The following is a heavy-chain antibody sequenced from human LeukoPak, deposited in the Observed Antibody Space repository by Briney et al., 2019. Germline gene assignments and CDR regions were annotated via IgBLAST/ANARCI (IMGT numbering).Heavy chain of an antibody. CDR2: INYSGST. J-gene: IGHJ4*02. Sequence: SETLSLTCTVSSGSTSSYYWSWIRQPPGKGLEWIGYINYSGSTYNPSLKSRVTISVDTSKKQFSLKLRSVTAADTAVYYCARVSGYDWESFYDYWGQGTLVTVSS. CDR1: SGSTSSYY. V-gene: IGHV4-59*01. D-gene: IGHD5-12*01. CDR3: ARVSGYDWESFYDY.